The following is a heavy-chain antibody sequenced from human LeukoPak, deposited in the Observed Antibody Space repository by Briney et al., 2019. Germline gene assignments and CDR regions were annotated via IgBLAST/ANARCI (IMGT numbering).Heavy chain of an antibody. CDR3: VRSGYCYGGTSHSGAFDI. V-gene: IGHV1-18*01. Sequence: GASVMLSCKASGYTFTSYGISWVRQAPGQGLEWMGWISAYNGNTNFAQKLQGRITMTTDTSTSTAYMGLRSLRSDDTAVYYCVRSGYCYGGTSHSGAFDIWGQGTVVTVSS. J-gene: IGHJ3*02. D-gene: IGHD2-15*01. CDR2: ISAYNGNT. CDR1: GYTFTSYG.